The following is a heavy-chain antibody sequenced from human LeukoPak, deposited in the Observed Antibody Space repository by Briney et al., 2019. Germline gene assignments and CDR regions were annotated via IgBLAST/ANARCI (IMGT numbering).Heavy chain of an antibody. CDR3: AREGRYPNAFDI. CDR1: GFTFSNNW. J-gene: IGHJ3*02. Sequence: PGGSLRLSCAASGFTFSNNWMTWVRQAPGKGLEWVAFISSDGSNKFYADSVKGRFTVSRDNFKNMLYVQMNSLRAEDAAVYYCAREGRYPNAFDIWGQGTLVSVSS. V-gene: IGHV3-30-3*01. D-gene: IGHD1-1*01. CDR2: ISSDGSNK.